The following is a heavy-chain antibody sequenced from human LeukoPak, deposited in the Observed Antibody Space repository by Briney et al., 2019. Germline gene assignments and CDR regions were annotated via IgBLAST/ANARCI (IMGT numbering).Heavy chain of an antibody. J-gene: IGHJ5*02. Sequence: PSETLSLTCAVYGGSFSGYYWSWIRQPPGKGLEWIGSIYYSGSTHYNPSLKSRVTISVDTSNNQFSLKLSSVTAADTAVYYCARRSGFLYNWFDPWGQGTLVTVSS. D-gene: IGHD3-3*01. CDR2: IYYSGST. V-gene: IGHV4-34*01. CDR1: GGSFSGYY. CDR3: ARRSGFLYNWFDP.